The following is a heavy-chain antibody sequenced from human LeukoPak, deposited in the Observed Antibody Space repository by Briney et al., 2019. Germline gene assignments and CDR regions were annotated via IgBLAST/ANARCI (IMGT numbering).Heavy chain of an antibody. CDR2: ISYDGSNK. Sequence: PGGSLRLSCAASGFTFSSHGMHWVRQAPGKGLEWVAVISYDGSNKYYADSVKGRFTISRDNSKNTLYLQMNSLRAEDTAVYYCEGEFGTSDYWGQGTLVTVSS. J-gene: IGHJ4*02. CDR1: GFTFSSHG. V-gene: IGHV3-30*03. D-gene: IGHD1-7*01. CDR3: EGEFGTSDY.